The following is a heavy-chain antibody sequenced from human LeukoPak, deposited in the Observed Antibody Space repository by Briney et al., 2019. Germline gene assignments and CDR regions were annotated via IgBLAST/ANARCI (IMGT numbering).Heavy chain of an antibody. CDR2: IKQDGSEK. D-gene: IGHD3-3*01. J-gene: IGHJ4*02. V-gene: IGHV3-7*01. CDR3: AYGVNTIFGVVIGPFDY. Sequence: GGSLRLSCAASGFTFSSYWMSWVRQAPGKGLEWVANIKQDGSEKYYVDSVKGRFTISRDNAKNSLYLQMNSLRAEDTAVYYCAYGVNTIFGVVIGPFDYWGQGTLVTVTS. CDR1: GFTFSSYW.